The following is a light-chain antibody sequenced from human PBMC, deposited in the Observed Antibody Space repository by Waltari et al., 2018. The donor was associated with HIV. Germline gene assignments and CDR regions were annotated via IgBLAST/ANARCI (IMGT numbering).Light chain of an antibody. V-gene: IGLV3-1*01. J-gene: IGLJ2*01. Sequence: SYELTQPPSVSVSPGQTASITCSGDKLGDKYACWYQQKPGQSPMLVIYQDSKRPSGIPERFSGSNSGNTATLTISGTQAMDEADYYCQAWDRSTLVVFGGGTKLTVL. CDR2: QDS. CDR1: KLGDKY. CDR3: QAWDRSTLVV.